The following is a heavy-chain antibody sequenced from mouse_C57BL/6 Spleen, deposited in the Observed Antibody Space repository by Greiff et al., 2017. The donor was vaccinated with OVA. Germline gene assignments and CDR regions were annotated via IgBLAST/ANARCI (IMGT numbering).Heavy chain of an antibody. CDR1: GFNIKNTY. Sequence: VQLKESVAELVRPGASVKLSCTASGFNIKNTYMHWVKQRPEQGLEWIGRIDPANGNTKYAPKFQGKATITADTSSNTAYLQLSSLTSEDTAIYYCARSDGSNFHYFDYWGQGTTLTVSS. J-gene: IGHJ2*01. V-gene: IGHV14-3*01. CDR2: IDPANGNT. D-gene: IGHD2-5*01. CDR3: ARSDGSNFHYFDY.